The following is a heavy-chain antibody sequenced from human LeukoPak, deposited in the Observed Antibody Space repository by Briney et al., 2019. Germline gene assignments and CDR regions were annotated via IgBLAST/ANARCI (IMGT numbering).Heavy chain of an antibody. D-gene: IGHD3-3*01. V-gene: IGHV4-30-2*01. Sequence: PSQTLSLTCTVSGGSISSGGYYWSWIRQPPGKGLEWIGYIYHSGSTYYNPSLKSRVTISVDRSKNQFSLKLSSVTAADTAVYYCARVDHNYDGLDPWGQGTLVTVSS. CDR1: GGSISSGGYY. J-gene: IGHJ5*02. CDR3: ARVDHNYDGLDP. CDR2: IYHSGST.